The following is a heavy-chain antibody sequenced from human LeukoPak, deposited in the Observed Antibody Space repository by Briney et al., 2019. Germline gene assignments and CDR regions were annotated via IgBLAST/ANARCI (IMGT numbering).Heavy chain of an antibody. Sequence: GGSLRLSCAASGFTFSSYWMHWVRQAPGKGLVWVSRINSDGSTTSYADSVKGRFTTSRDNGNNTMYLQMNSLRAEDTAIYYCARAKYSSRWSLDYWGQGALVTVSS. J-gene: IGHJ4*02. CDR2: INSDGSTT. D-gene: IGHD6-13*01. V-gene: IGHV3-74*01. CDR1: GFTFSSYW. CDR3: ARAKYSSRWSLDY.